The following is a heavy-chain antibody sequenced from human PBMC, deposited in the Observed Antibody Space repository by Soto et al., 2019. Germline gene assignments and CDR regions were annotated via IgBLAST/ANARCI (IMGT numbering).Heavy chain of an antibody. Sequence: SETLSLTCXVSGGSISSYYWSWIRQPPGKGLEWIGYIYYSGFTYYNPSLKSRVTISVDTSKNQFSLKLSSVTAADTAVYYCARSVFPWGQGTLVTVSS. CDR2: IYYSGFT. V-gene: IGHV4-59*06. CDR1: GGSISSYY. J-gene: IGHJ5*02. CDR3: ARSVFP.